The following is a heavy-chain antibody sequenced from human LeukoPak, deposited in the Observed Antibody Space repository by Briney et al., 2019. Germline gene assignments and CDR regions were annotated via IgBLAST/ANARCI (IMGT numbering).Heavy chain of an antibody. CDR3: ATSSLDLLVTDY. V-gene: IGHV4-59*01. CDR1: GGSISSYY. CDR2: IYNSGST. J-gene: IGHJ4*02. D-gene: IGHD3-16*01. Sequence: SETLSLTCTVSGGSISSYYWSWIRQPPGKGLEWIGYIYNSGSTNYNPSLRSRVTISVDTSKKQFSLKLSSVTAADTAVYYCATSSLDLLVTDYWGQGTLVTVSS.